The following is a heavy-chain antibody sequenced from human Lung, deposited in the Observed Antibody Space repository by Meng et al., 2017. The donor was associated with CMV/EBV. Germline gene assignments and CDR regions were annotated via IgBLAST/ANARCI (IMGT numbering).Heavy chain of an antibody. J-gene: IGHJ4*02. Sequence: GGSLRLXCAASGFSVSSNYMSWVRQAPGKGLEWVSMIYGAGTTKYADSVNGRFTFSRDNSKNTLYLQMNSLRVEDTAVYYCARVGRVTMYFFDYWGQGTLVNGAS. CDR3: ARVGRVTMYFFDY. CDR1: GFSVSSNY. CDR2: IYGAGTT. D-gene: IGHD5-18*01. V-gene: IGHV3-66*02.